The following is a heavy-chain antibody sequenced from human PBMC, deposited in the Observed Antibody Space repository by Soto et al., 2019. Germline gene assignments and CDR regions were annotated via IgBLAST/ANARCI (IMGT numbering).Heavy chain of an antibody. CDR1: GFTFSSYG. D-gene: IGHD2-15*01. CDR2: ISYDGSST. V-gene: IGHV3-30*18. J-gene: IGHJ4*02. CDR3: AKDLVGSNADYYDY. Sequence: SLRLSCAASGFTFSSYGMHWVRQAPGKGLEWVAVISYDGSSTYYADSVKGRFTISRENSKNTLYLQMNSLRAEDAAVYYCAKDLVGSNADYYDYWGQGTLVTVSS.